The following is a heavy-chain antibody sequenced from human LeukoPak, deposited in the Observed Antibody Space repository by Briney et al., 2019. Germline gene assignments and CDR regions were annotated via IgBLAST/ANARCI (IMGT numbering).Heavy chain of an antibody. CDR2: TYYSGST. CDR3: ARHKSDYGDYHAH. Sequence: SETLSLTCTLSDGSMSGYYWSWIRQPPGKGLEWIGYTYYSGSTNYNPSLKRRVTISEDRSMNQFSLKLSSVTAADTAVYYCARHKSDYGDYHAHWGQGTLVTVSS. CDR1: DGSMSGYY. D-gene: IGHD4-17*01. V-gene: IGHV4-59*08. J-gene: IGHJ4*02.